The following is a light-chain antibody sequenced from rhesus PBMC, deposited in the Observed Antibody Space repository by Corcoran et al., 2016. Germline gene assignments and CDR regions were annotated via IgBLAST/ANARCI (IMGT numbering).Light chain of an antibody. V-gene: IGKV1-21*01. CDR3: HQYNSAPYS. CDR2: KAS. J-gene: IGKJ2*01. CDR1: QGISSW. Sequence: DIQMTQSPSSLSASVGDRVTITCRASQGISSWLAWYQQKPGKAPKILIYKASSLKSGVPSRFSGSVSVTDFTLTISSLQPEDFATYYSHQYNSAPYSFGQGTKVEIK.